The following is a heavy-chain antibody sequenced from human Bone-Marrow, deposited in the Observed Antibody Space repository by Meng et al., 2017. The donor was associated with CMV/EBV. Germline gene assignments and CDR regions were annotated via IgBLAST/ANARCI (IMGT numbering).Heavy chain of an antibody. Sequence: SETLSLTCTVSGGAISSYYWSWIRQAPGEGLDWVGYIYYSGSTYYKPSLKSRVTMSLNASKRQFSLKLTSVTAADTAGYYCARGGGGGYHFDYWGRGTLVTVSS. CDR3: ARGGGGGYHFDY. J-gene: IGHJ4*01. D-gene: IGHD3-16*02. CDR2: IYYSGST. CDR1: GGAISSYY. V-gene: IGHV4-59*01.